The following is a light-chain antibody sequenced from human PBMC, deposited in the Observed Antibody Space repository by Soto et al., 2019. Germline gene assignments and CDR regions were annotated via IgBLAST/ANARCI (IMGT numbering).Light chain of an antibody. Sequence: AIQVTQSPSSLSASVGDRVTISCRASQGIGNDLGWYQQKPGKAPKLLIYEASTLQTGVASRFSGSGSGTDFTLTISSLQPEDFATYYCLQDYVYPWTCGQGTKVEVK. CDR1: QGIGND. J-gene: IGKJ1*01. CDR3: LQDYVYPWT. CDR2: EAS. V-gene: IGKV1-6*01.